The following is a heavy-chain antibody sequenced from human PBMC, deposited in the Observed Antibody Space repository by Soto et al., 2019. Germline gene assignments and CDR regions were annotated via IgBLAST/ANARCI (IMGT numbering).Heavy chain of an antibody. J-gene: IGHJ6*02. V-gene: IGHV3-48*02. D-gene: IGHD6-19*01. CDR3: ANQKIRFSVAGTLYGLGV. Sequence: EEQLVESGGNLVRPGGSLRLSCEASGFVFSTYSMNWVRQAPGKGLEWISYISSTSGTIYYADSVKGRFTIFRDNAKNSLFLQMNGLRDDDTAVYYCANQKIRFSVAGTLYGLGVWGQGTTVTVSS. CDR1: GFVFSTYS. CDR2: ISSTSGTI.